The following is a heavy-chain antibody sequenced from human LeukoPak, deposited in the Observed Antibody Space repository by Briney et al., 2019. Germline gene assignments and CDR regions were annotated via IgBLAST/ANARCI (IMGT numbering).Heavy chain of an antibody. J-gene: IGHJ4*02. CDR1: GYTFTIYG. CDR3: ARRHPYCGSTSCPPDC. D-gene: IGHD2-2*01. Sequence: ASVKVSFTGSGYTFTIYGISWVRQAPGQGVGGMGWISAYNGNTNYAQKLQGRVTTTTDTSTSTAYMELRSLRSDDTAVYYCARRHPYCGSTSCPPDCWGQGTLVTVSS. CDR2: ISAYNGNT. V-gene: IGHV1-18*01.